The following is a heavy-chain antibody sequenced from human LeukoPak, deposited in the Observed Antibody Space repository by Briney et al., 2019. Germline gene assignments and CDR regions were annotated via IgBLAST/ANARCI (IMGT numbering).Heavy chain of an antibody. CDR3: AAISGSIDY. V-gene: IGHV3-74*01. J-gene: IGHJ4*02. CDR2: INSDGSST. D-gene: IGHD3-10*01. Sequence: PGGSLRLSCAASGFTFSSYWMHWVRQAPGKGLVWVSRINSDGSSTNYADSVKGRFTISRDNAKNTLYLQMNSLRAEDTAVFYCAAISGSIDYWGQGTPVTVSS. CDR1: GFTFSSYW.